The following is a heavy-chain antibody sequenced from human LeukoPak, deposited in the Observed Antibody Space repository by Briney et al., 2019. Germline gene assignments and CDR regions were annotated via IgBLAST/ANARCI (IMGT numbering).Heavy chain of an antibody. CDR2: TRSRAKGYTT. CDR3: VSALSDVTGYYYFDH. Sequence: GGSLRLSCAGPRFGFIDHYMDWVCHTPGKGLEWPARTRSRAKGYTTEYAASVRRRFTIWRDDSKNSLYLQMNSLKTEDTALYYCVSALSDVTGYYYFDHWGQGTLVTVSS. V-gene: IGHV3-72*01. CDR1: RFGFIDHY. D-gene: IGHD3-9*01. J-gene: IGHJ4*02.